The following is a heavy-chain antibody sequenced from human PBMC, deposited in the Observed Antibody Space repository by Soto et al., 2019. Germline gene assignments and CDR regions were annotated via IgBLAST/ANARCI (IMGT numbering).Heavy chain of an antibody. D-gene: IGHD6-13*01. Sequence: QALSLTSAISGDSVSSNSATCNLIRHSPSRGLEWLGRTYYRSKWYNDYAVSVKSRITINPDTSKNQFSLQLNSVTPEDTAVYYCARGVSSSFYYWFDPWGQGTLVTVSS. CDR3: ARGVSSSFYYWFDP. CDR2: TYYRSKWYN. J-gene: IGHJ5*02. CDR1: GDSVSSNSAT. V-gene: IGHV6-1*01.